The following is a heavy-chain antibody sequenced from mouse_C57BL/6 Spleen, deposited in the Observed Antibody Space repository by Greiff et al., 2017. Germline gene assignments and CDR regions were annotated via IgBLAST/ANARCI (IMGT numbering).Heavy chain of an antibody. CDR3: ARKSTVVDYYAMDY. CDR1: GYTFPSYW. CDR2: IDPSDSYT. V-gene: IGHV1-50*01. D-gene: IGHD1-1*01. J-gene: IGHJ4*01. Sequence: QVQLQQPGAELVKPGASVKLSCKASGYTFPSYWMQWVKQRPGQGLEWIGEIDPSDSYTNYNQKFKGKATLTVDTSSSTAYMQLSSLTSEDSAVYYCARKSTVVDYYAMDYWGQGTSVTVSS.